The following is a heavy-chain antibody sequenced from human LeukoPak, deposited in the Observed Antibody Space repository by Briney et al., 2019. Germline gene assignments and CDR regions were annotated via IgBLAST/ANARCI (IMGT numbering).Heavy chain of an antibody. Sequence: GGSLRLSCAASGFTFSNYDMSWVRQAPGKGLEWVSVVSGSGGSTYYADSVKGRFTISRDNSKNTLLLQMNSLRAEDTAVYYCAKGREAYAGTYTPFDYWGQGTLITVSS. CDR2: VSGSGGST. J-gene: IGHJ4*02. D-gene: IGHD2-2*01. CDR3: AKGREAYAGTYTPFDY. V-gene: IGHV3-23*01. CDR1: GFTFSNYD.